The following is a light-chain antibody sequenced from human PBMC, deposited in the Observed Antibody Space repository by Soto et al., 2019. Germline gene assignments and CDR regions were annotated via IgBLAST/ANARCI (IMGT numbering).Light chain of an antibody. CDR2: GAS. CDR3: QQLNAYPLT. CDR1: QGTSTY. V-gene: IGKV1-9*01. Sequence: IPLTQSQSFLSATVGDRVTITCRASQGTSTYLAWFQQKPGRAPNLLIYGASTLQSGVPPRFSGSGSGTDFTLTISNLQPEDFATYYCQQLNAYPLTFGQGTRLEIK. J-gene: IGKJ5*01.